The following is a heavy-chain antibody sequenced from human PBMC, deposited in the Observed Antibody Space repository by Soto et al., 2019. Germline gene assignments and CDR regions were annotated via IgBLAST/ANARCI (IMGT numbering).Heavy chain of an antibody. CDR2: ISAYNGNT. D-gene: IGHD3-9*01. Sequence: ASVKVSCKASGYTFTSYGISWVRQAPGQGLEWMGWISAYNGNTNYAQKLQGRVTMTTDTSTSTAYMELRSLRSDDTAVYYCARTSYYDILNYFDYWGQGTLVTVSS. J-gene: IGHJ4*02. CDR3: ARTSYYDILNYFDY. V-gene: IGHV1-18*01. CDR1: GYTFTSYG.